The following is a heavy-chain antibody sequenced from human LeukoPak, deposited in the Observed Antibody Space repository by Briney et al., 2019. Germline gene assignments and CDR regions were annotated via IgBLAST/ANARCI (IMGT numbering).Heavy chain of an antibody. CDR2: IGTAGDT. CDR3: ATNDYCSSTSCYDLID. Sequence: GGSLRLSCAASGFTFSIYDMHWVRHATGKGLEWVSAIGTAGDTYYPGSVKGRFTISRENAKNSLYLQMNSLRAGDTAVYYCATNDYCSSTSCYDLIDWGQGTLVTASS. J-gene: IGHJ4*02. D-gene: IGHD2-2*01. V-gene: IGHV3-13*01. CDR1: GFTFSIYD.